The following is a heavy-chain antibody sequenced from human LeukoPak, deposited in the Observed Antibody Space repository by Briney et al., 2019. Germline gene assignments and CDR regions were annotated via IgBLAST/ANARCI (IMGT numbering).Heavy chain of an antibody. Sequence: SETLSLTCAVYGGSFSNYYWSWIRQSPGKGLEWIGEINHSGSINYNPSLKSRVTISVDTSKNQFSLKLSSVTAADTAVYYCAKRGPYYYGSGSYYKGAQYYFDSWGQGPLVTVSS. D-gene: IGHD3-10*01. CDR3: AKRGPYYYGSGSYYKGAQYYFDS. CDR1: GGSFSNYY. V-gene: IGHV4-34*01. J-gene: IGHJ4*02. CDR2: INHSGSI.